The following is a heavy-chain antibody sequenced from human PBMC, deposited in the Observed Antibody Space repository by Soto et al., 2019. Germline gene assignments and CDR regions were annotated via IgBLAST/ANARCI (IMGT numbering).Heavy chain of an antibody. CDR1: GGSISSINW. D-gene: IGHD2-2*01. CDR3: ARVRGDIVVVPAASIAFDI. J-gene: IGHJ3*02. Sequence: SSETLSLTCAVSGGSISSINWWRWVRQPPGKGLEWIGEIYHSGSTNYNPSLKSRVTISVDKSKNQFSLKLSSVTAADTAVYYCARVRGDIVVVPAASIAFDIWGQGTMVTVSS. CDR2: IYHSGST. V-gene: IGHV4-4*02.